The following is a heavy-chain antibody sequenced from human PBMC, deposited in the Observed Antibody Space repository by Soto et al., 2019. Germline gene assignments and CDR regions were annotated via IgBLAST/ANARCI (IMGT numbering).Heavy chain of an antibody. CDR1: GFTFSSYA. CDR2: ISYDGSNK. J-gene: IGHJ6*02. D-gene: IGHD4-17*01. V-gene: IGHV3-30-3*01. Sequence: QVQLVESGGGVVQPGRSLRLSCAASGFTFSSYAMHWVRQAPGKGLEWVAVISYDGSNKYYADSVKGRFTISRDNSKNTLYLQMNSLRAEDTAVYYCARAAGYGGVGYYYYGMDVWGQGTTVTVSS. CDR3: ARAAGYGGVGYYYYGMDV.